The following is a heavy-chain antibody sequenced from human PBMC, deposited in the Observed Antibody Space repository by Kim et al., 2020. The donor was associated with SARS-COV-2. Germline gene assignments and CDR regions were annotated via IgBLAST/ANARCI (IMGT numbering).Heavy chain of an antibody. J-gene: IGHJ4*02. CDR3: ARSGIEGYYFDY. V-gene: IGHV4-59*01. Sequence: NYNPSLKSRVTISVDTSKNQFSLKLSSVTAADTAVYYCARSGIEGYYFDYWGQGTLVTVSS. D-gene: IGHD3-10*01.